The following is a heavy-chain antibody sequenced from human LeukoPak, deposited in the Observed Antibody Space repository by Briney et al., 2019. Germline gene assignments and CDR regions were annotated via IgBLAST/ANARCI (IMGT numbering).Heavy chain of an antibody. D-gene: IGHD4-23*01. J-gene: IGHJ3*02. Sequence: PSETLSLTCTVSGGSISSSSYYWGWIRQPPGKGLEWIGSIYYSGSTYYNPSLKSRVTISVDTSKNQFSLKLSSVTAADTAVYYCARPRSYGGPSDVFDIWGQGTMVTVSS. V-gene: IGHV4-39*01. CDR3: ARPRSYGGPSDVFDI. CDR1: GGSISSSSYY. CDR2: IYYSGST.